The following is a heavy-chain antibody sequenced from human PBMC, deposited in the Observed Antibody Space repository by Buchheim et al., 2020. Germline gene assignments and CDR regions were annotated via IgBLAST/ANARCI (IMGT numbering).Heavy chain of an antibody. J-gene: IGHJ6*01. CDR1: GGSISSGGYY. Sequence: QVQLQESGPGLVKPSQTLSLTCTVPGGSISSGGYYWSWIRQHPGKGLEWIGYIYYSGTPYYNPSLKSRVTLSVDTPKNQFSLKLSSVTAADTAVYYCARDLLKDYYYYGMDVWGQGTT. V-gene: IGHV4-31*02. D-gene: IGHD1-26*01. CDR3: ARDLLKDYYYYGMDV. CDR2: IYYSGTP.